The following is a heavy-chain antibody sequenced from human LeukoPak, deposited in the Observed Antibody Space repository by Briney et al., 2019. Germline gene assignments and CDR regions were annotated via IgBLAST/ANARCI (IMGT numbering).Heavy chain of an antibody. D-gene: IGHD2-15*01. Sequence: SQTLSLTCTVSGGSISSGDYYWSWIRQPPGEGLEWIGYIHYSGSTYYNPSLKSRVTISVDTSKNQFSLKLSSVTAADTAVYYCATQFLGYCSGGSCFDYWGQGTLVTVSS. CDR3: ATQFLGYCSGGSCFDY. CDR1: GGSISSGDYY. J-gene: IGHJ4*02. CDR2: IHYSGST. V-gene: IGHV4-30-4*01.